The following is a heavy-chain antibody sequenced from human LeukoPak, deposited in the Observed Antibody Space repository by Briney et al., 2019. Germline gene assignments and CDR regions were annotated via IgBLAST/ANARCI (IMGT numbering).Heavy chain of an antibody. J-gene: IGHJ6*02. V-gene: IGHV1-2*02. D-gene: IGHD1-1*01. Sequence: ASVKVSCKASGYTFTGYYMHWVRQAPGQGLEWMGWINPNSGGTNYAQKFQGRVTMTRDTSISTAYMELSRLRSDDTAMYYCARELGVQLERLSFYYYGMDVWGQGTTVTVSS. CDR1: GYTFTGYY. CDR3: ARELGVQLERLSFYYYGMDV. CDR2: INPNSGGT.